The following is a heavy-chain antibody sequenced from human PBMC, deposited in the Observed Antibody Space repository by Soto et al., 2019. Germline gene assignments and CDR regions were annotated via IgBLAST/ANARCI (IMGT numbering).Heavy chain of an antibody. CDR2: INPNTGGT. Sequence: QIQLVQSGAEVKKPGASVKVSCRASGYTFTGDYMHWVRQAPGQGLEWVGWINPNTGGTDYAQKFQGRVTMTRDTSISAASMELSRLTSDDTATYFCARDPIGGGTPYYLDFWGQGTLVTVSS. V-gene: IGHV1-2*02. D-gene: IGHD3-10*01. J-gene: IGHJ4*02. CDR1: GYTFTGDY. CDR3: ARDPIGGGTPYYLDF.